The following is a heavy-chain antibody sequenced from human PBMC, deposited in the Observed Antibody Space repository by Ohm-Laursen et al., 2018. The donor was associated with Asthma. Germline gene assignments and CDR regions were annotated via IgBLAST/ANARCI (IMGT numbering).Heavy chain of an antibody. CDR3: ARDEYSSSPTVSPYYYGMDV. J-gene: IGHJ6*02. D-gene: IGHD6-6*01. CDR2: IVVGSGNT. Sequence: EASVKVSCKASGFTFTSSAVQWVRQARGQRLEWIGWIVVGSGNTNYAQKFQERVTITRDMSTSTAYMELSSLRSEDTAVYYCARDEYSSSPTVSPYYYGMDVWGQGTTVTVSS. V-gene: IGHV1-58*01. CDR1: GFTFTSSA.